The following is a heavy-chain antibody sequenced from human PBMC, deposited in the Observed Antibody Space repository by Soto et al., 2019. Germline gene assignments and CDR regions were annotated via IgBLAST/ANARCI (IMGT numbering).Heavy chain of an antibody. CDR2: ISHDGNNK. J-gene: IGHJ4*02. CDR3: ARDVDAYSSGWYDY. V-gene: IGHV3-30-3*01. Sequence: QVQLVESGGGVIQPGRSLRLSCVASGFTFSSYAMHWVRQAPGKGLEWVAVISHDGNNKYYADSVKGRFSISRDNSKNTLNLQMNSLRADDTAVYYCARDVDAYSSGWYDYWGQGTLVTVSS. D-gene: IGHD6-19*01. CDR1: GFTFSSYA.